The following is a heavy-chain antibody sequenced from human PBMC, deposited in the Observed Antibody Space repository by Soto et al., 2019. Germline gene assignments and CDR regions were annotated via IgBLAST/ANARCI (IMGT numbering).Heavy chain of an antibody. D-gene: IGHD1-26*01. Sequence: GGTLRLSGTASGFTVSSSYLTWVRQAPGKGLEWVAILYTGTDTVYADSVKGRFTISRDSSKNTLYLQMHSLRAEDTAMYFCVRSRYTGTYSGRFLDYWGQGSLVTVSS. J-gene: IGHJ4*02. V-gene: IGHV3-53*01. CDR1: GFTVSSSY. CDR2: LYTGTDT. CDR3: VRSRYTGTYSGRFLDY.